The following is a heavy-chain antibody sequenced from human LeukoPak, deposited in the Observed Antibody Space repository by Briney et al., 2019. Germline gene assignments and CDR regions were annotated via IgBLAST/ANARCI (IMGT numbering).Heavy chain of an antibody. CDR2: ISRDGRDK. CDR1: GFTFSTYV. CDR3: VREGYSIGRSGAFDY. Sequence: PGRSLSLSCAASGFTFSTYVMQWFRQAPGKGLEWVAAISRDGRDKYHADSVTGRFAISRDNSRDTVYLQMDSLRADDTAVYYCVREGYSIGRSGAFDYWGQGAQVTVDS. J-gene: IGHJ4*02. V-gene: IGHV3-30*09. D-gene: IGHD6-19*01.